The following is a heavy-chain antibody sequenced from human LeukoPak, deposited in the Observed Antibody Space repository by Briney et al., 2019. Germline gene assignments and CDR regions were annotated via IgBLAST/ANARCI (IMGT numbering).Heavy chain of an antibody. D-gene: IGHD2-21*02. Sequence: GGSLRLSCEASGFTFSSYWMHWVRQAPGKGLVWVSGINSDGRMTRYAESVKGRFTISRDNAKNTLYLQMNSLRAEDTFVYHCARVGSTDSPHAFDIWGQGTMVTVSS. V-gene: IGHV3-74*01. J-gene: IGHJ3*02. CDR1: GFTFSSYW. CDR3: ARVGSTDSPHAFDI. CDR2: INSDGRMT.